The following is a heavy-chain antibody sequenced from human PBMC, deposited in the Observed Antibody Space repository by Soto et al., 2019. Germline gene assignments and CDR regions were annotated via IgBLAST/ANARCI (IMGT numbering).Heavy chain of an antibody. Sequence: SETLSLTCTVSGGSISSGGYYWSWIRQPPGKGLEWIGYIHYSGSTNYNPSLKSRVTISVATSKNQFSLRLSSVTAADPAVYYCGRHETLNGDFDFGGKGTLVTVSS. V-gene: IGHV4-61*08. CDR2: IHYSGST. CDR1: GGSISSGGYY. CDR3: GRHETLNGDFDF. J-gene: IGHJ4*02. D-gene: IGHD4-17*01.